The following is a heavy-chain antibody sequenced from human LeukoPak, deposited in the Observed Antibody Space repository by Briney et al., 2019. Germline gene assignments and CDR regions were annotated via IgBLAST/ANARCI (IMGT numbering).Heavy chain of an antibody. CDR1: GFTFSTHS. V-gene: IGHV3-21*01. J-gene: IGHJ3*02. D-gene: IGHD2-2*03. CDR3: ARVLDIVVVPAANDAFDI. Sequence: GGSLRLSCAASGFTFSTHSMNWVRQTPGKGLEWVSSINSRSTYIFYADSVKGRFTISRDNAKNSLYPQMNSLRAEDTAVYYCARVLDIVVVPAANDAFDIWGQGTMVIVSS. CDR2: INSRSTYI.